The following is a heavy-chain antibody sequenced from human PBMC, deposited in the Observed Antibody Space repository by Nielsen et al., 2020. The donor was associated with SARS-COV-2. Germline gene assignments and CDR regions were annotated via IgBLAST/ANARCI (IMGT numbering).Heavy chain of an antibody. V-gene: IGHV3-64*01. CDR3: ARSPRITMVRGVIPHLDY. CDR1: GFTFSSYA. J-gene: IGHJ4*02. CDR2: ISSNGGST. Sequence: GGSLRLSCAASGFTFSSYAMHWVRQAPGKGLEYVSAISSNGGSTYYANSVKGRFTISRDNSKNTLYLQMGSLRTEDTAVYYCARSPRITMVRGVIPHLDYWGQGTLVTVSS. D-gene: IGHD3-10*01.